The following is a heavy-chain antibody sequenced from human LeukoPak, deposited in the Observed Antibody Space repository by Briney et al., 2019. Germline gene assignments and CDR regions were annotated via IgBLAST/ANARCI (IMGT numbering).Heavy chain of an antibody. CDR3: AKSLGATRGYFDY. CDR1: GFTFSSYG. Sequence: GSLRLSCAASGFTFSSYGMHWVRQAPGKGLERVAFIWSDGSNKYYADSVKGRFTISRDNSKNTLYLQMNSLRAEGTAVYYCAKSLGATRGYFDYWGQGTLVTVSS. V-gene: IGHV3-30*02. D-gene: IGHD1-26*01. J-gene: IGHJ4*02. CDR2: IWSDGSNK.